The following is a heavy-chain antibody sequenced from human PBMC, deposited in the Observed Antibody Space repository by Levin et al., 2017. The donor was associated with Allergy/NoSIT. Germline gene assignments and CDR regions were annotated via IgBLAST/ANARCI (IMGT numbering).Heavy chain of an antibody. CDR2: LYYSGNS. CDR1: GGSISSSHYN. D-gene: IGHD1-1*01. CDR3: ARHGRGTAPRAYAFDI. J-gene: IGHJ3*02. Sequence: SETLSLTCTVSGGSISSSHYNWGWIRQPPGTGLEWIGSLYYSGNSYYNPSLQSRVTISVDTSKNQFSLKLRSVTAADTVVYYCARHGRGTAPRAYAFDIWGQGTRVTVSS. V-gene: IGHV4-39*01.